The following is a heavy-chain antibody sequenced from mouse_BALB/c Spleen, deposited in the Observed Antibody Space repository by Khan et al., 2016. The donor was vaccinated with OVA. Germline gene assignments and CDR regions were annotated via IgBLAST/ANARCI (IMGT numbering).Heavy chain of an antibody. CDR2: IFPGDGST. J-gene: IGHJ3*01. Sequence: QVRLQQSGAELVKPGASVKLSCKASGYTFTSYDINWVRQRPEQGLEWIGWIFPGDGSTKYNEKFKGKATLTTDKSSSTAYMQLSRLTSEDAACDFCARGGYGEFAYWGQGTLVTVSA. V-gene: IGHV1-85*01. CDR3: ARGGYGEFAY. CDR1: GYTFTSYD. D-gene: IGHD2-14*01.